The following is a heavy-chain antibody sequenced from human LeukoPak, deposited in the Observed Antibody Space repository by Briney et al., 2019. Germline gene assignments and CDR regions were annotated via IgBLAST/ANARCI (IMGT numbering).Heavy chain of an antibody. CDR3: AWSHSPDIVVVPAAIDY. V-gene: IGHV4-39*01. CDR2: IYYSGST. CDR1: GGCISSSSYY. J-gene: IGHJ4*02. D-gene: IGHD2-2*02. Sequence: SETLSLTCTVSGGCISSSSYYWGWIRQPPGKGLEWIGSIYYSGSTYYNPSLKSRVTISVDTSKNQFSLKLSSVTAADTAVYYCAWSHSPDIVVVPAAIDYWGQGTLVTVSS.